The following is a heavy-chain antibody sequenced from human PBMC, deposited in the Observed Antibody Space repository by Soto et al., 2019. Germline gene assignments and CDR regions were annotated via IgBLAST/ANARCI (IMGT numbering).Heavy chain of an antibody. CDR1: GFTFSSYG. Sequence: QVQLVESGGGVVQPGRSLRLSCAASGFTFSSYGMHWVRQAPGKGLEWVAVIGYDGSNKYYADSVKGRFTISRDNSKNTLYLQMNSLRAEDTAVYYCARGGGYSGYDLDYWGQGTLVTVSS. CDR2: IGYDGSNK. V-gene: IGHV3-33*01. D-gene: IGHD5-12*01. J-gene: IGHJ4*02. CDR3: ARGGGYSGYDLDY.